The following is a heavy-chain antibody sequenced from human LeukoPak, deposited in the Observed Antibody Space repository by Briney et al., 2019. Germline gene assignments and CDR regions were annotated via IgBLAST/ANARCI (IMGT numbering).Heavy chain of an antibody. CDR2: IIPIFGTA. Sequence: ASVKVSCKASGGTFSSNAISWVRQAPGQGLEWMGRIIPIFGTANYAQKLQGRVTMTTDTSTSTAYMELRSLRSEDTAVYYCARMFWSGPYYFDYWGQGTLVTVSS. J-gene: IGHJ4*02. D-gene: IGHD3-3*01. CDR3: ARMFWSGPYYFDY. V-gene: IGHV1-69*05. CDR1: GGTFSSNA.